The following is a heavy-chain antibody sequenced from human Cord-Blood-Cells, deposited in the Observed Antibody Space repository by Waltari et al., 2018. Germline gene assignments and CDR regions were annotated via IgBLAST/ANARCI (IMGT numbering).Heavy chain of an antibody. Sequence: EVQLVESGGGLVQPGGSLRLSCAASGFTFSSHWISWVRQAPGKGLEWVANIKQDGSEKYYVDSVKGRFTISRDNAKNSLYLQMNSLRAEDTAVYYCARDLYSSSWLFDYWGQGTLVTVSS. CDR3: ARDLYSSSWLFDY. CDR2: IKQDGSEK. CDR1: GFTFSSHW. D-gene: IGHD6-13*01. V-gene: IGHV3-7*01. J-gene: IGHJ4*02.